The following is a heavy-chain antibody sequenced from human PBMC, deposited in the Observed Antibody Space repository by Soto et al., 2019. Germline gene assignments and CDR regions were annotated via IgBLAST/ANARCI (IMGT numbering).Heavy chain of an antibody. CDR2: ITGSGRDT. J-gene: IGHJ3*02. Sequence: GGSLRLSCAASGFTFRNNVLSWVRQAPGKGLDWVSGITGSGRDTYYADSVKGGFTISRDNSKNTLYLQMNSLRAEDTAVYYCAKDGAISPGAFDIWGQGTMVTVSS. CDR1: GFTFRNNV. V-gene: IGHV3-23*01. CDR3: AKDGAISPGAFDI.